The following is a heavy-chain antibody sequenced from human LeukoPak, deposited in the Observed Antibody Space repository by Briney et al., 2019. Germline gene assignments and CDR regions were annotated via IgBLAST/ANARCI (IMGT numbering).Heavy chain of an antibody. CDR3: ARASGRPYYDGGRHSTVLLFDN. D-gene: IGHD3-16*01. CDR2: ASYSGET. Sequence: SETLSLTCSVSGGSISGHYWSWIRQSPGNGLEWIGHASYSGETKYNPSLKSRVSISVDTSKNHFSLKVRSVTAADTALYFCARASGRPYYDGGRHSTVLLFDNWGLGTLVTVSS. CDR1: GGSISGHY. J-gene: IGHJ4*02. V-gene: IGHV4-59*11.